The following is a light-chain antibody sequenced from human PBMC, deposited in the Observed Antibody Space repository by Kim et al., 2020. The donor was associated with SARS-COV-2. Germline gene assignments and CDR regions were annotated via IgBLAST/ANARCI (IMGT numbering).Light chain of an antibody. V-gene: IGKV1-5*03. J-gene: IGKJ2*01. CDR3: QQYNDYSAT. CDR2: EAS. CDR1: QTISSR. Sequence: IQISHPPSTLSASVGDSVTMTCRASQTISSRMAWYQQKPGKVPTLLIYEASTLESGVPSRFSGSRSGTEFTLTISSLQPDDFATYYCQQYNDYSATFGQPTKLEI.